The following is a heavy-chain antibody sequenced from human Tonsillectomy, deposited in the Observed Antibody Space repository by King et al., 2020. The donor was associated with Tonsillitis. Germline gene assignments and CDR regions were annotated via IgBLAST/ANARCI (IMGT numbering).Heavy chain of an antibody. CDR2: ISGSSGTI. Sequence: VQLVESGGGLVQPGGSLRLSCAASGFTFSTYIMNWVRQAPGEGLEWISSISGSSGTIYYADSVKGRFTISRDNAENSLYLQMDSLRAEDTALYFCARGDILVWGPQSLHDWGQGTLVTVSS. V-gene: IGHV3-48*01. CDR3: ARGDILVWGPQSLHD. D-gene: IGHD3-9*01. J-gene: IGHJ4*02. CDR1: GFTFSTYI.